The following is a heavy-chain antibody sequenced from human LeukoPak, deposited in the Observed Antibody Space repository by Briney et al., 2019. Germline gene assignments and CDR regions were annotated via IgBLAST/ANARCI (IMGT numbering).Heavy chain of an antibody. V-gene: IGHV4-39*07. CDR3: ARGGMIVVVMPHDAFDI. CDR1: GGSISSSSYY. D-gene: IGHD3-22*01. Sequence: PSETLSLTSTVSGGSISSSSYYWGWIRQPPGKGLERIGSIYYSGSTNYNPSLKSRVTISVDTSKNQFSLKLSSVTAADTAVYYCARGGMIVVVMPHDAFDIWGQGTMVTVSS. J-gene: IGHJ3*02. CDR2: IYYSGST.